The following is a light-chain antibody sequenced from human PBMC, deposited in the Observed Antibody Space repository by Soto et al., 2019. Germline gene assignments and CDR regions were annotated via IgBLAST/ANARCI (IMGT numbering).Light chain of an antibody. V-gene: IGLV2-8*01. CDR2: EVN. J-gene: IGLJ2*01. CDR3: SSYGGSNNLL. CDR1: SSDIGGYNY. Sequence: QSALTQPPSASGSPGQSVTISCTGTSSDIGGYNYVSWYQQHPGKAPKLMMYEVNRRPSGVPDRFSGSKAANTASLTVSGLQAEDEADYFCSSYGGSNNLLFGGGTKLTVL.